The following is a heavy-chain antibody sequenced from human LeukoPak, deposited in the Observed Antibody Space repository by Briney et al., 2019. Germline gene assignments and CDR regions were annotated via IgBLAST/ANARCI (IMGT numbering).Heavy chain of an antibody. CDR2: ISAYNGNT. CDR3: ARDEDYYDGSGFENTGYY. Sequence: ASVKVSCTASGYTFTSYGISWVRQAPGQGLEWMGWISAYNGNTNYAQKLQGRVTMTTDTSTSTAYMELRSLRSDDTAVYYCARDEDYYDGSGFENTGYYWGQGTLVTVSS. D-gene: IGHD3-22*01. V-gene: IGHV1-18*01. CDR1: GYTFTSYG. J-gene: IGHJ4*02.